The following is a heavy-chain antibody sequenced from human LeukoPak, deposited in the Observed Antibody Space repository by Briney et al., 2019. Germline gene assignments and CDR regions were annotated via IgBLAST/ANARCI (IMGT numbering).Heavy chain of an antibody. D-gene: IGHD5-12*01. J-gene: IGHJ3*02. CDR3: ARQVATKGEWAFDI. CDR2: IYYSGNT. V-gene: IGHV4-39*01. Sequence: SETLSLTCTVSGDSISSSSSYWGWIRQPPGKGLEWIGSIYYSGNTYYNTSLKSRVTISVDTSKNQFSLKLNSVTAADTAVYFCARQVATKGEWAFDIWGQGTLVTASS. CDR1: GDSISSSSSY.